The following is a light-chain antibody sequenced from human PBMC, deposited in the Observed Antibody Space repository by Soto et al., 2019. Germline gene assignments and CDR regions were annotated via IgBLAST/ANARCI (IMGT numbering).Light chain of an antibody. Sequence: QSVLTQPPSVTGAPGQRVTISCTGSSSNIGAGYAVQWHQQLPGPAPKLLIYDNNSQPSGVPDRFSGSKSGTSASLAITGLQAEDWGAYYCQSFDSLLSGVVFGGGTKLTVL. CDR1: SSNIGAGYA. V-gene: IGLV1-40*01. CDR3: QSFDSLLSGVV. CDR2: DNN. J-gene: IGLJ2*01.